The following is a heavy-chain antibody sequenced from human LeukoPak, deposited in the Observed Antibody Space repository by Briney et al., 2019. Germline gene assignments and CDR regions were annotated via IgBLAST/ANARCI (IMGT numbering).Heavy chain of an antibody. J-gene: IGHJ4*02. V-gene: IGHV1-46*01. D-gene: IGHD2-8*01. CDR1: GYTFSSYY. Sequence: ASVKVSCKASGYTFSSYYMHWVRQAPGQGLEWMGRINPSGTSTSYAQKFQGRVTVTRDTSTSTLYMELSRLRSDDTAVYYCARDFRYCTNGVCYTGFNYWGQGTLVTVSS. CDR2: INPSGTST. CDR3: ARDFRYCTNGVCYTGFNY.